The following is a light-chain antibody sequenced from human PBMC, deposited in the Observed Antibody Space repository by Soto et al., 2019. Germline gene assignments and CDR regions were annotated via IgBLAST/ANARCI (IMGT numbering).Light chain of an antibody. Sequence: QSVLTQPPSVPAAPGQKVTVSCSGTTSNVANNFVSWYQQFPGKAPKLLIYDDIRRPSGIPDRFSASKSGTSATLGITGLQTGDEADYYCGSWDSSLTANVFGTGTKVTVL. CDR1: TSNVANNF. CDR2: DDI. J-gene: IGLJ1*01. V-gene: IGLV1-51*01. CDR3: GSWDSSLTANV.